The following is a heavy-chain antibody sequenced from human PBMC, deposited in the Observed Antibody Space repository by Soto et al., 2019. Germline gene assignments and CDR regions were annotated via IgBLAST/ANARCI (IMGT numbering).Heavy chain of an antibody. Sequence: GGSLRLSCAASGFTFSSYWMSCVRQAPGKGLEWVANIKQDGSEKYYVDSVKGRFTISRDNAKNSLYLQMNSLRAEDTAVYYCARDTKELSSFDYFDYWGQGTLVTVSS. CDR1: GFTFSSYW. D-gene: IGHD3-16*02. J-gene: IGHJ4*02. CDR2: IKQDGSEK. CDR3: ARDTKELSSFDYFDY. V-gene: IGHV3-7*05.